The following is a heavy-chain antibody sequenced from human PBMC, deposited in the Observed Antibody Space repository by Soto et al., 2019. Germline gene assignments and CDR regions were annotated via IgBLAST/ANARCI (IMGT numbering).Heavy chain of an antibody. CDR3: ARDDHTYGVY. V-gene: IGHV3-11*01. D-gene: IGHD2-21*01. J-gene: IGHJ4*02. Sequence: LKISCAASGFSFRDYFMSWLRQAPGKGLEWVSYIGPYGNSIYYADSVKGRFTISRDDATKSLHLHMNSLRTDDTAVYYCARDDHTYGVYWGQGTPVTVSS. CDR1: GFSFRDYF. CDR2: IGPYGNSI.